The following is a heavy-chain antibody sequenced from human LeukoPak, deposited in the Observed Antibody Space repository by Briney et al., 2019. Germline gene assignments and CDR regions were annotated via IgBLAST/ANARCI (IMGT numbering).Heavy chain of an antibody. D-gene: IGHD1-26*01. CDR2: IWYDGSNK. CDR1: GFTFSSYG. J-gene: IGHJ4*02. V-gene: IGHV3-33*01. CDR3: GRGTAGTYPGSDY. Sequence: GRSLRLSCAASGFTFSSYGMHWVRQAPGKGLEWVAVIWYDGSNKYYADSVKGRFTISRDNSKNTLYLQMNSLRAEDTAVYYCGRGTAGTYPGSDYWGQGTLVTVSS.